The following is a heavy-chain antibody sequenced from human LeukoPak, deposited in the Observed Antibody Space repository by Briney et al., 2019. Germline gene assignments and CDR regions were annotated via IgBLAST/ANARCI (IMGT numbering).Heavy chain of an antibody. V-gene: IGHV3-48*02. Sequence: GGSLRLSCAASGFTFSTYNMNWVRQAPGKGLEWVSHITSSSTNIYYADSVKGRFTISRDNAKNALSLQMNSLRDEDTAVYYCASGYCSGGSCYPNWFDPWGRGTLVTVSS. CDR1: GFTFSTYN. D-gene: IGHD2-15*01. CDR3: ASGYCSGGSCYPNWFDP. J-gene: IGHJ5*02. CDR2: ITSSSTNI.